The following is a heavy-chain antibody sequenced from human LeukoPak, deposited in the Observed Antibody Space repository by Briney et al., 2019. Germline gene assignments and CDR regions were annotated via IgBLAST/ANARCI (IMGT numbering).Heavy chain of an antibody. CDR1: GYSFTSYW. Sequence: GESLKISCKGSGYSFTSYWIGWVRQMPGKGLECMGIIYPGDSDTRYSPSFQGQVTISADKSISTAYLQWSSLKASDTAMYYCARTYYDFWSGYPTFDYWGQGTLVTVSS. V-gene: IGHV5-51*01. J-gene: IGHJ4*02. D-gene: IGHD3-3*01. CDR2: IYPGDSDT. CDR3: ARTYYDFWSGYPTFDY.